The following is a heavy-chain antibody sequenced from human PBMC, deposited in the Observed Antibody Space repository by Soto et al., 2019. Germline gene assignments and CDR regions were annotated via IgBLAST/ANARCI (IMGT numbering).Heavy chain of an antibody. CDR1: GVPFGHYA. Sequence: XGSLILSCTASGVPFGHYAMSWVRQAPGKGLEWVAGISGGGDGTNYADSVKGRFTVSRDNSRNTLYLQMDSLRAEDTAIYYCAKDPRLQRASWGQGTLVTVSS. V-gene: IGHV3-23*01. D-gene: IGHD4-4*01. CDR2: ISGGGDGT. J-gene: IGHJ5*02. CDR3: AKDPRLQRAS.